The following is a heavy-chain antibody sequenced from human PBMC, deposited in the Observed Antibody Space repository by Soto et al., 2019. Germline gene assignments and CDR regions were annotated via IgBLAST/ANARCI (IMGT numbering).Heavy chain of an antibody. V-gene: IGHV4-39*01. Sequence: QLQLQESGPGLVKPSETLSLTCTVSGGSISSSSYYWGWIRQPPGKGLEWIGSIYYSGSTYYNPSLKSRVTLSVDPSKKQFPQKLSSVTAADTAVYYCAPPPKLGKWLVMFDYWGQGTLVTVSS. CDR2: IYYSGST. D-gene: IGHD6-19*01. CDR1: GGSISSSSYY. CDR3: APPPKLGKWLVMFDY. J-gene: IGHJ4*02.